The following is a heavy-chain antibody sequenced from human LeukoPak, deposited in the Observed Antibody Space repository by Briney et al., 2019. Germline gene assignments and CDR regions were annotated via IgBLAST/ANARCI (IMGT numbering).Heavy chain of an antibody. J-gene: IGHJ6*03. CDR2: INSDGCST. D-gene: IGHD4-11*01. V-gene: IGHV3-74*01. CDR1: GFTLSSYW. CDR3: AREDYSDYYMDV. Sequence: GGSLRLSCAAYGFTLSSYWMHWVRQAPGKGLVWVSRINSDGCSTTYADSVKGRITISRDNAKNTLYLQMNSLRAEDTAVYYCAREDYSDYYMDVWGKGTTVTVSS.